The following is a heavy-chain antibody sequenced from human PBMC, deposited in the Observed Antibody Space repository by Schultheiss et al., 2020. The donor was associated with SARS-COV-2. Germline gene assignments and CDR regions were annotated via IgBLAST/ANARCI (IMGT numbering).Heavy chain of an antibody. Sequence: ASVKVSCKASGYNFTNYGISWVRQVLGQGLEWIAWINNNNGNTYYAQKVQGRVTVTTETSTSQVYMELRRLRSDDTAVYYCARANTVTSWGRYYYYGMDVWGQGTTGTGSS. CDR3: ARANTVTSWGRYYYYGMDV. V-gene: IGHV1-18*04. D-gene: IGHD4-11*01. CDR1: GYNFTNYG. CDR2: INNNNGNT. J-gene: IGHJ6*02.